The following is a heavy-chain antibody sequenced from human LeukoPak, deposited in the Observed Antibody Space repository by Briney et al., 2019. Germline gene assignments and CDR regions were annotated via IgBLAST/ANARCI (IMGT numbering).Heavy chain of an antibody. V-gene: IGHV4-34*01. CDR3: ARVRGFASRYSSSWRYFDY. CDR2: INHSGST. J-gene: IGHJ4*02. CDR1: GGSFSGYY. D-gene: IGHD6-13*01. Sequence: PSETLSLTCAVYGGSFSGYYCSWIRQPPGKGLEWIGEINHSGSTNYNPSLKSRVTISVDTSKNQFSLKLSSVTAADTAVYYCARVRGFASRYSSSWRYFDYWGQGTLVTVSS.